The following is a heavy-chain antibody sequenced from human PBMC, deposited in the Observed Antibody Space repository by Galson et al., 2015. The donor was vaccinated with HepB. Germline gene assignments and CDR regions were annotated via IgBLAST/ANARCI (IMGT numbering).Heavy chain of an antibody. J-gene: IGHJ1*01. Sequence: SCKASGGTFSSYAISWVRQAPGQGLEWMGGIILIFGTANYAQKFQGRVTITADESTSTAYMELSSLRSEDTAVYYCARAVDYYDSSVSYFQHWGQGTLVTVSS. CDR3: ARAVDYYDSSVSYFQH. D-gene: IGHD3-22*01. CDR2: IILIFGTA. CDR1: GGTFSSYA. V-gene: IGHV1-69*01.